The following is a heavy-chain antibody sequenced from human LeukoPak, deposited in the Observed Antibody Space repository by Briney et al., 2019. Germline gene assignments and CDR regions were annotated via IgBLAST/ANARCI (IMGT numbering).Heavy chain of an antibody. CDR2: IDPSDSYT. Sequence: SGESLRISCKGSGYNFTSYWISWVRQMPGKGLEWMGRIDPSDSYTNYSPSFQGHVTISTDKSIFTAYLQWSSLTASDTAMYYCARLRDGSIDYWGQGTLVTVSS. CDR1: GYNFTSYW. V-gene: IGHV5-10-1*01. CDR3: ARLRDGSIDY. J-gene: IGHJ4*02.